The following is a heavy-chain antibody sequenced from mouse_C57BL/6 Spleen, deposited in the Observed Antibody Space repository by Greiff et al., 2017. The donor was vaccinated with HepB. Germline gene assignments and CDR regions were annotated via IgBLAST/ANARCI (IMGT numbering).Heavy chain of an antibody. CDR3: ARRGSSLYAMDY. Sequence: VQLQQSGAELVKPGASVKLSCTASGFNIKDYYMHWVKQRTEQGLEWIGRIDPEDGETKYAPNFQGKATITADTSSNTAYLQLSSLTSEDTAVYYCARRGSSLYAMDYWGQGTSVTVSS. D-gene: IGHD1-1*01. J-gene: IGHJ4*01. CDR1: GFNIKDYY. V-gene: IGHV14-2*01. CDR2: IDPEDGET.